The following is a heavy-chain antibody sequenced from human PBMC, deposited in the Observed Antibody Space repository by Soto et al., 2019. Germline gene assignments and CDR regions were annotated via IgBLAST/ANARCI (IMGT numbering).Heavy chain of an antibody. CDR3: AITPGGSHHALYFMDI. J-gene: IGHJ6*02. CDR2: IIPLSTTP. V-gene: IGHV1-69*01. D-gene: IGHD3-10*01. CDR1: GGSFPDFA. Sequence: QVQLVQSGPEVKKPGSSVRVSCKASGGSFPDFAVSWVRQAPGKGLEWMGGIIPLSTTPNYAQRFQARVTITADVSTNTPYMDLTSLTYDDTAVYYCAITPGGSHHALYFMDIWGQGTTVTVSS.